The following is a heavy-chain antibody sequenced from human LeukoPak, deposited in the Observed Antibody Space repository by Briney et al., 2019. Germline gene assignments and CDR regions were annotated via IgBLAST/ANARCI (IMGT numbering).Heavy chain of an antibody. CDR2: INPNSGGT. D-gene: IGHD6-13*01. J-gene: IGHJ4*02. Sequence: ASVKVSCKASGYTFTGYYMHWVRQAPGQGLEWMGWINPNSGGTNYAQKLQGRVTMTTDTSTSTAYMELRSLRSDDTAVYYCAREDGSSPGLYSDYWGQGTLVTVSS. CDR1: GYTFTGYY. CDR3: AREDGSSPGLYSDY. V-gene: IGHV1-2*02.